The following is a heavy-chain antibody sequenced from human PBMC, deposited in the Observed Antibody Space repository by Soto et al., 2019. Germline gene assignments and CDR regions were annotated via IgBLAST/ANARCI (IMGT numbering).Heavy chain of an antibody. D-gene: IGHD5-12*01. CDR2: LYHTGHT. CDR1: GGSVRTGGFS. V-gene: IGHV4-30-2*01. Sequence: SETLSLTCAVSGGSVRTGGFSWSWIRQPPGKALEWVGYLYHTGHTYYNPSLKRRVARSVDRSKNRLSLNLTSVTAADTAVYYCATLGGLGFFDNWGQGSLVTVSS. CDR3: ATLGGLGFFDN. J-gene: IGHJ4*02.